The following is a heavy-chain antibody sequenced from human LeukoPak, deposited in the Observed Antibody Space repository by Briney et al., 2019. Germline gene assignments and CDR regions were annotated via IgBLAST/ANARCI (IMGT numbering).Heavy chain of an antibody. Sequence: SETLSLTCTVSGGSVSIYHWSWIRQPAGKGLEWIGRIYTSGSNDYNPSLKSRVTMSVDTSKNHFSLSLISVTAADTAVYYCARRGFIAARDYWGQGTLVTVSS. CDR3: ARRGFIAARDY. J-gene: IGHJ4*02. CDR1: GGSVSIYH. CDR2: IYTSGSN. V-gene: IGHV4-4*07. D-gene: IGHD6-13*01.